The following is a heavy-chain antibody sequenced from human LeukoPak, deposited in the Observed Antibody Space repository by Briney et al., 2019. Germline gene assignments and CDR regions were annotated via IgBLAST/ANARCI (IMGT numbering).Heavy chain of an antibody. V-gene: IGHV3-33*01. Sequence: PGRSLSLSCAACGFSFSDHGMHWVRQAAARGLEGVAVICYDASNNYYADSVKGRFTISRDNLENTLYLQMNSLRAEDTAVYFCARDKGIDDYYYYGWDVWGQGTTVTVSS. J-gene: IGHJ6*02. CDR2: ICYDASNN. CDR3: ARDKGIDDYYYYGWDV. D-gene: IGHD2-21*01. CDR1: GFSFSDHG.